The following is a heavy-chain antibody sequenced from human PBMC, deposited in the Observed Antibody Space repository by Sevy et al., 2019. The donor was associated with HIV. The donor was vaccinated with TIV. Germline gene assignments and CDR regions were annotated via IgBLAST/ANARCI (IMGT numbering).Heavy chain of an antibody. J-gene: IGHJ4*02. V-gene: IGHV3-64*02. CDR2: ISSNGGST. CDR1: GFSFSSYA. Sequence: GGSLRLSCAASGFSFSSYALHWVRQAPGKGLEYVSAISSNGGSTYYADSVKGRFTISRDNSKNTLYLQMGSLRAVDMAVYYCAREGVGGYSYSLDYWGQGTLVTVSS. D-gene: IGHD5-18*01. CDR3: AREGVGGYSYSLDY.